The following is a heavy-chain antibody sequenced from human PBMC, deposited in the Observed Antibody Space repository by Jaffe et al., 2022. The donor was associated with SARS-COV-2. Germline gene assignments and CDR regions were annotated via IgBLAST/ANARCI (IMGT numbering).Heavy chain of an antibody. CDR1: GFTFSSYA. V-gene: IGHV3-23*01. Sequence: EVQLLESGGGLVQPGGSLRLSCAASGFTFSSYAMSWVRQAPGKGLEWVSAISGSGGSTYYADSVKGRFTISRDNSKNTLYLQMNSLRAEDTAVYYCAKDLESRRNDFWPYPIVVDVWGQGTTVTVSS. CDR2: ISGSGGST. CDR3: AKDLESRRNDFWPYPIVVDV. J-gene: IGHJ6*02. D-gene: IGHD3-3*01.